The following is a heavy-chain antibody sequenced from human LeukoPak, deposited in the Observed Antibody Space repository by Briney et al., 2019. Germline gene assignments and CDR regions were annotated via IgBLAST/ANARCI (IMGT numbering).Heavy chain of an antibody. D-gene: IGHD3-22*01. J-gene: IGHJ4*02. V-gene: IGHV4-34*01. Sequence: PSETLSLTCAVHGGSFSGYYWSWIRQPPGTGLEWIGEIMYDGSSNYHPSLKSRVSMSVYTSKNQFSLKMTSVTAADTAVYYCARGRYYFDSSGAFYWGQGTLVTVSS. CDR2: IMYDGSS. CDR1: GGSFSGYY. CDR3: ARGRYYFDSSGAFY.